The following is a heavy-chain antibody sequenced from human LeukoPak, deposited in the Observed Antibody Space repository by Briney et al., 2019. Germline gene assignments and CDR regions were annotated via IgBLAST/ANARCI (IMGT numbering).Heavy chain of an antibody. D-gene: IGHD3-22*01. CDR1: GFTFSSYE. Sequence: GGSLRLSCAASGFTFSSYEMNWVRQAPGKGLEWVSYISSSGSTIYYSDSVKGRFTISRDNAKNSLYLQMNSLRAEDTAVYYCARESYDSSGYYIFFDYWGQGTLVTVSS. J-gene: IGHJ4*02. CDR2: ISSSGSTI. CDR3: ARESYDSSGYYIFFDY. V-gene: IGHV3-48*03.